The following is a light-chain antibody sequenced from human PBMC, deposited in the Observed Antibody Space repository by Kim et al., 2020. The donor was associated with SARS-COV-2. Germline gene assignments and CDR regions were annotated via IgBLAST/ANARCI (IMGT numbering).Light chain of an antibody. J-gene: IGKJ1*01. CDR1: QSISYW. V-gene: IGKV1-5*03. CDR2: EAS. Sequence: LSASVGDRVTISCRASQSISYWLAWYQQKAGKAPELLIYEASNLESGVPSRFSGSGSGTEFTLTISSLQPDDFATYYCLQYNNYWTFGQGTKLEI. CDR3: LQYNNYWT.